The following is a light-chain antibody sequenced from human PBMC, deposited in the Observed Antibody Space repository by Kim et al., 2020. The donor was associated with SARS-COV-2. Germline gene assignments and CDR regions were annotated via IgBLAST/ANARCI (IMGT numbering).Light chain of an antibody. CDR3: QPWDSASLV. CDR2: QDS. V-gene: IGLV3-1*01. J-gene: IGLJ2*01. Sequence: SYELTQPPSVSVSPGQTASITCSGDKLGDKYASWYQQKPGQRPVLVIYQDSKRPSGIPERFAGSNSGNTATLAITVTQAMDEADYYCQPWDSASLVFGGGTQLTVL. CDR1: KLGDKY.